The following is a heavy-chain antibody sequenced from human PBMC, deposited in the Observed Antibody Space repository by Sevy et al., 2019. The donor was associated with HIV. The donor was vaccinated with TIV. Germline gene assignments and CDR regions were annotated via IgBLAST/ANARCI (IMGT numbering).Heavy chain of an antibody. Sequence: GESLRLSCVASGFNFRSYWMTWVRQAPGKGLEWVANINQEGSEKYYVDSVKGRFTISRDNAKNSLYLQINSLRVEDTAVYYCVRAGSYGDTYFYDYGMDVWGQGTTVTVSS. CDR3: VRAGSYGDTYFYDYGMDV. CDR1: GFNFRSYW. D-gene: IGHD3-16*01. V-gene: IGHV3-7*01. CDR2: INQEGSEK. J-gene: IGHJ6*02.